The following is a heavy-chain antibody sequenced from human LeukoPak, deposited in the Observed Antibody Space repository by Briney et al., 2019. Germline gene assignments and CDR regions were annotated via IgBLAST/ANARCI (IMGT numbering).Heavy chain of an antibody. V-gene: IGHV1-69*04. CDR3: ARDGYSYGAKFDY. D-gene: IGHD5-18*01. CDR2: IIPILGIA. CDR1: GGTFSSYA. Sequence: GASVKVSCKASGGTFSSYAISWVRQAPGQGLEWMGRIIPILGIANYAQKFQGRVTITADKSTSTACMELSSLRSEDTAVYYCARDGYSYGAKFDYWGQGTLVTVSS. J-gene: IGHJ4*02.